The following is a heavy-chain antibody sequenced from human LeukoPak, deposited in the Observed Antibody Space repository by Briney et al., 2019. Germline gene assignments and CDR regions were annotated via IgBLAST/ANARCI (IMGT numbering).Heavy chain of an antibody. CDR2: ISGSGDST. D-gene: IGHD6-19*01. CDR1: GFTFSNYA. CDR3: AKESGVAVAGFPLWSLAHLDY. J-gene: IGHJ4*02. Sequence: GGSLRLSCAVSGFTFSNYAMSWVRQAPGKGLECVSSISGSGDSTSYAESVKGRFTISRDNSKNTLYLRMNSLRAEDTAVYYCAKESGVAVAGFPLWSLAHLDYWGQGILVTVSS. V-gene: IGHV3-23*01.